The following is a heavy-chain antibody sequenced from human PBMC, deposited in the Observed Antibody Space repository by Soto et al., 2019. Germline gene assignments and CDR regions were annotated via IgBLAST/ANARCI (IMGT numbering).Heavy chain of an antibody. Sequence: QIQMVQSGAEVKKPGASVKVSCQTSGYNFLDYGIDWVRQAPGQDLQWMGWIGLYHTLTKYTPQFQDRVTITSGTSTRTVYMELRSLRSDDTATYYCVIHDNPISLTHWGPGTRITVSA. CDR2: IGLYHTLT. CDR3: VIHDNPISLTH. CDR1: GYNFLDYG. J-gene: IGHJ4*02. D-gene: IGHD3-22*01. V-gene: IGHV1-18*04.